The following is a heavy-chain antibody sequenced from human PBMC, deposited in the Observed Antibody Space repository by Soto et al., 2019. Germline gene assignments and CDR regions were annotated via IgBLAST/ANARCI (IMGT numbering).Heavy chain of an antibody. CDR1: GGSFSGYY. V-gene: IGHV4-34*01. J-gene: IGHJ4*02. Sequence: PSETLSLTCAVYGGSFSGYYWSWIRQPPGKGLEWIGEINHSGSTNYNPSLKSRVTISVDTSKNQFSLKLSSVTAADTAVYYCARRTLGYCTNGVCSDVYYFGYWGQGTLVTVSS. CDR2: INHSGST. D-gene: IGHD2-8*01. CDR3: ARRTLGYCTNGVCSDVYYFGY.